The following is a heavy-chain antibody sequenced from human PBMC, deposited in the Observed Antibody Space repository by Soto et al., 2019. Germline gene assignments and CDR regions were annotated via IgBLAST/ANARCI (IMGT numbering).Heavy chain of an antibody. Sequence: TGGSLRLSCAASGFTFSSYAMSWVRQAPGKGLEWVSAISGSGGSTYYADSVKGRFTISRDNSKNTLYLQMNSLRAEDTAVYYCAKDLMGGGSSWQFDYWGQGTLVTVSS. J-gene: IGHJ4*02. CDR2: ISGSGGST. V-gene: IGHV3-23*01. D-gene: IGHD6-13*01. CDR1: GFTFSSYA. CDR3: AKDLMGGGSSWQFDY.